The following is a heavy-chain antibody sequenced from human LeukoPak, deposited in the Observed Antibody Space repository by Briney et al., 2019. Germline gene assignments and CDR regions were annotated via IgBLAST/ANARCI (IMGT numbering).Heavy chain of an antibody. D-gene: IGHD3-3*01. J-gene: IGHJ5*02. Sequence: PSETLSLTCAVYGGSFSGYYWSRIRQPPGKGLEWIGEINHSGSTNYNPSLKSRVTISVDTSKNQFSLKLSPVTAADTAVYYCARQPRGNDFWSGFPRGGWFDPWGQGTLVTVSS. V-gene: IGHV4-34*01. CDR3: ARQPRGNDFWSGFPRGGWFDP. CDR2: INHSGST. CDR1: GGSFSGYY.